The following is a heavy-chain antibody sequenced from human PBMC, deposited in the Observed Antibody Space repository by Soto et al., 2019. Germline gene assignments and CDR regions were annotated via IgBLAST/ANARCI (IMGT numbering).Heavy chain of an antibody. Sequence: GESLKISCKGSGYSFTSYWISWVRQMPGKGLEWMGRIDPSDSYTNYSPSFQGHVTISADKPSSTAYLQWSSLKTSDTAMYYCARHDKRSVAGDYWGQGTLATVSS. CDR3: ARHDKRSVAGDY. CDR2: IDPSDSYT. CDR1: GYSFTSYW. J-gene: IGHJ4*02. D-gene: IGHD6-19*01. V-gene: IGHV5-10-1*01.